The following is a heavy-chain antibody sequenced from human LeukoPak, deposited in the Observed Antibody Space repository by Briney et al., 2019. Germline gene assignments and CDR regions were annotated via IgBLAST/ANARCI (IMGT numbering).Heavy chain of an antibody. Sequence: PGGSLRLSCAASGFTFSSYSMNWVRQAPGKGLEWVSSISSSSSYIYYADSVKGRFTISRDNAKNSLYLQMNSLRAEDTAVYYCARDREMATMEGHPWDYWGQGTLVTVSS. V-gene: IGHV3-21*01. CDR2: ISSSSSYI. CDR3: ARDREMATMEGHPWDY. D-gene: IGHD5-24*01. CDR1: GFTFSSYS. J-gene: IGHJ4*02.